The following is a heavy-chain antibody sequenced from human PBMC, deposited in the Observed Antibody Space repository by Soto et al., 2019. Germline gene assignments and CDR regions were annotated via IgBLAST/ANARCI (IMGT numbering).Heavy chain of an antibody. CDR2: ISYHGSIQ. CDR1: GFTFSSYG. V-gene: IGHV3-30*18. Sequence: QVQLVESGGGVVQPGRSLRLSCAASGFTFSSYGMHWVRQSPGKGPDWVAVISYHGSIQYYADSVKGRFTISRDNSKNTLYLQMNSLRVDDTAVFYCAKDRGGSYPEAYYYYGMDVWGQGTAVTVSS. CDR3: AKDRGGSYPEAYYYYGMDV. D-gene: IGHD3-16*02. J-gene: IGHJ6*02.